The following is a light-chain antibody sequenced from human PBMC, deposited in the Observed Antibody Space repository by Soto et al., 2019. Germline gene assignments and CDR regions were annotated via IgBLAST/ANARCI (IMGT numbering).Light chain of an antibody. Sequence: VLTQSPGTLSLSPGERATLSCRASQTVRNNYLAWYQQKPGQAPRLLIYXASXRATGIPDRFSGGGSGTDVALPISRLQPDDLAVYFCQQLRSSPLTFVGGTKVEIK. CDR3: QQLRSSPLT. V-gene: IGKV3-20*01. CDR2: XAS. CDR1: QTVRNNY. J-gene: IGKJ4*01.